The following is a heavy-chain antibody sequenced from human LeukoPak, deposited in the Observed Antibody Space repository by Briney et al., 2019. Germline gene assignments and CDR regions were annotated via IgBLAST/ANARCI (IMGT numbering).Heavy chain of an antibody. CDR1: GFTFSSYA. V-gene: IGHV3-23*01. Sequence: PGGSLRLSCAASGFTFSSYAMSWVRQAPGKGLEWVSAISGSGGSTYYADSVKGRFTISRDNSKNTLYLQMNSLRAEDTAVYYCARAPPNYDSSGFYHGDAFDIWGQGTMVTVSS. D-gene: IGHD3-22*01. J-gene: IGHJ3*02. CDR2: ISGSGGST. CDR3: ARAPPNYDSSGFYHGDAFDI.